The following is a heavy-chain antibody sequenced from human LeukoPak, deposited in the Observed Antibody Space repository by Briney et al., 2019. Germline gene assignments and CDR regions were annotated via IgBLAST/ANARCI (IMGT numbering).Heavy chain of an antibody. D-gene: IGHD2-2*01. CDR2: IYPGDSDT. Sequence: GESLKISCKGSGYSFTSYWIGWVRQMPGKGLEWMGIIYPGDSDTRYSPSFQGQVTISADKSISTAYLQWSSLKASDTAMYYCAGLSGSTSCHCNWFDPWGQGTLVTVSS. J-gene: IGHJ5*02. V-gene: IGHV5-51*01. CDR3: AGLSGSTSCHCNWFDP. CDR1: GYSFTSYW.